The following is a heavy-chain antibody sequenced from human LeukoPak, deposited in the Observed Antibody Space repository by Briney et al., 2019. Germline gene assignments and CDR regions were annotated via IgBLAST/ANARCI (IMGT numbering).Heavy chain of an antibody. CDR1: GYTFTSYA. CDR2: INAGHGNT. J-gene: IGHJ6*02. D-gene: IGHD3-10*01. V-gene: IGHV1-3*01. Sequence: GASVKVSCKASGYTFTSYAIQWVRQAPGQRLEWMGWINAGHGNTKYSQKFQGRVTITRDTSASTAYMELSSLRSEDTAVYYCAIETINVLLWFGDPIRAYGMDVWGQGTTVTVSS. CDR3: AIETINVLLWFGDPIRAYGMDV.